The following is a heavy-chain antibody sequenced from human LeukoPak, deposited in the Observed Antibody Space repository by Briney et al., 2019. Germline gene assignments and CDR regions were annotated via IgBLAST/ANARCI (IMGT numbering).Heavy chain of an antibody. V-gene: IGHV4-39*07. CDR3: AREPNYYDSSGYYRTPMDV. CDR1: GGSISSSSYY. Sequence: SETLSLTCTVSGGSISSSSYYWGWIRQPPGKGLEWIGSIYYSGSTYYNPSLKSRVTISVDTSKNQFSLKLSSVTAADTAVYYCAREPNYYDSSGYYRTPMDVWGKGTTVTVSS. J-gene: IGHJ6*04. CDR2: IYYSGST. D-gene: IGHD3-22*01.